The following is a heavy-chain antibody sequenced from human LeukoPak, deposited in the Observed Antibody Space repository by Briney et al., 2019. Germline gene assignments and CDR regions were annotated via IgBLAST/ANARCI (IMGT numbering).Heavy chain of an antibody. V-gene: IGHV1-69*05. CDR2: IIPIFGTA. CDR3: ARDSIAAAGIFDY. CDR1: GCTFSSYA. Sequence: SVKVSFKASGCTFSSYAISWVRQAPGQGLEWMGGIIPIFGTANYAQKFQGRVTITTDESTSTAYMELSSLRSEDTAVYYCARDSIAAAGIFDYWGQGTLVTVSS. D-gene: IGHD6-13*01. J-gene: IGHJ4*02.